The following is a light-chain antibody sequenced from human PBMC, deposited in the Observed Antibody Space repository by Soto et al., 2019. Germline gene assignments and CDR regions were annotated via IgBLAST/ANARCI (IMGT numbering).Light chain of an antibody. Sequence: EIVMTQSPATLSLSPGERAALSCRASQGISSELAWYQQKPGQPHRLLIYGASTRATGVPARFTGSGSGSDFTLTISGLQSEDFAVYYCQQGHNWPLTFGQGTRLEI. CDR1: QGISSE. V-gene: IGKV3-15*01. CDR3: QQGHNWPLT. J-gene: IGKJ2*01. CDR2: GAS.